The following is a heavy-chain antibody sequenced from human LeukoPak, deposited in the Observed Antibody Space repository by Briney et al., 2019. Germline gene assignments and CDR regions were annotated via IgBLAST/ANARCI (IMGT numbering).Heavy chain of an antibody. D-gene: IGHD6-19*01. CDR2: IYYSGST. CDR1: GGSISSYY. CDR3: ARIYSSGWSPSPYYFDY. J-gene: IGHJ4*02. V-gene: IGHV4-59*01. Sequence: SETLSLTCTVSGGSISSYYWSWIRQPPGKGLEWIGYIYYSGSTNYNPSLKSRVTISVDTSKNQFSLKLSSVTAADTAVYYCARIYSSGWSPSPYYFDYWGQGTLVTVSS.